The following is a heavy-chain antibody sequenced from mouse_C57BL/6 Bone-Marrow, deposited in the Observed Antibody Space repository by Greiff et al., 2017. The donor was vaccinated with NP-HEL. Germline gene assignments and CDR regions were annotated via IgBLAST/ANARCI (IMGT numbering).Heavy chain of an antibody. Sequence: VQLQESGPALVKPGASVKISCKASGYTFTDYYITWVKQRPGQGLEWIGWIFPGSGSTYYNEKFKGKATLTVDKSSSTAYMLLSSLTSEDSAVYFCARSGWLLLLFDYWGQGTTLTVSS. CDR1: GYTFTDYY. CDR3: ARSGWLLLLFDY. V-gene: IGHV1-75*01. D-gene: IGHD2-3*01. CDR2: IFPGSGST. J-gene: IGHJ2*01.